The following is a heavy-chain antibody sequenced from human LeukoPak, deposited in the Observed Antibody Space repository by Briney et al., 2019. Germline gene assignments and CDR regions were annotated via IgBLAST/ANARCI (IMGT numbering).Heavy chain of an antibody. CDR2: INSDGSST. D-gene: IGHD6-13*01. Sequence: PGGSLRLSCAASGFTFSSHWMHWVRQAPGKGLVWVSRINSDGSSTIYADSVKGRFTISRDNAKNSLYLQMNSLRAEDTAVYFCTRALVAATRNFDYWGRGTLVTVSS. V-gene: IGHV3-74*01. J-gene: IGHJ4*02. CDR1: GFTFSSHW. CDR3: TRALVAATRNFDY.